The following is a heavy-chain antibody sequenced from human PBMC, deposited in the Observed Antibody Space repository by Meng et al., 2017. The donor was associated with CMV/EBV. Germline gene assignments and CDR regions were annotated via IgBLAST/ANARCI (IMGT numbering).Heavy chain of an antibody. CDR1: GGSFSGYY. J-gene: IGHJ4*02. Sequence: GSLRLSCAVYGGSFSGYYWSWIRQPPGKGLEWIGEINHSGSTNYNPSLKSRVTISVDTSKNQFSLKLRSVTAADTAVYYCARVSWVFGAPPDYWGQGTLVTVSS. D-gene: IGHD3-10*02. CDR2: INHSGST. V-gene: IGHV4-34*01. CDR3: ARVSWVFGAPPDY.